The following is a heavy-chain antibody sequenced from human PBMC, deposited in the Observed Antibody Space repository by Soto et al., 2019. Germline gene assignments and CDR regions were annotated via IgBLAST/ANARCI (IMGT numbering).Heavy chain of an antibody. CDR3: ARDFGYSSSWRYYYYGMDV. Sequence: SETLSLTCAVYGGSFSGYYWSWIRQPPGKGLEWIGEINHSGSTNYNPSLKSRVTISVDTSKNQFSLKLSSVTAADTAVYYCARDFGYSSSWRYYYYGMDVWGQGTKVTVSS. J-gene: IGHJ6*02. CDR1: GGSFSGYY. V-gene: IGHV4-34*01. D-gene: IGHD6-13*01. CDR2: INHSGST.